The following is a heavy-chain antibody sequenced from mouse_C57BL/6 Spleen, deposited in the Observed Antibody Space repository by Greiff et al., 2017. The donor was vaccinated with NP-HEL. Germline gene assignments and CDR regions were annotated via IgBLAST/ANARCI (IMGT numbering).Heavy chain of an antibody. Sequence: QVQLQQPGAELVRPGSSVKLSCKASGYTFTSYWMPWVKQRPIQGLEWIGNIDPSDSETHYNQKFKDKATLTVDKSSSTAYMQLSSLTSEDSAVYYCARSLYDYAWFAYWGQGTLVTVSA. CDR1: GYTFTSYW. J-gene: IGHJ3*01. CDR3: ARSLYDYAWFAY. CDR2: IDPSDSET. V-gene: IGHV1-52*01. D-gene: IGHD2-4*01.